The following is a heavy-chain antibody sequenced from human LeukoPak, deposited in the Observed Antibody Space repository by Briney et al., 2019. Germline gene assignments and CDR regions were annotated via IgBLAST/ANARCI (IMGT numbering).Heavy chain of an antibody. V-gene: IGHV1-46*01. CDR2: INPSGANT. CDR1: ERTFTNFY. Sequence: ASVKVSCKTSERTFTNFYMHWVRQAPGQGLEWMGIINPSGANTGYAQKFQGRVTMTRDTSTSTVYIELSSLRSQDTAVYYCAREVGIRGHFDYWGRGTPVTVSS. CDR3: AREVGIRGHFDY. J-gene: IGHJ4*02. D-gene: IGHD1-26*01.